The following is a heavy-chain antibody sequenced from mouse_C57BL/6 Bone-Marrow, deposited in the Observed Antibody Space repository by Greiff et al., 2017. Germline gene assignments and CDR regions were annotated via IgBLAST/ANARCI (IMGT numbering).Heavy chain of an antibody. Sequence: EVKLMESGGGLVKPGGSLKLSCAASGFTFSSYAMSWVRQTPEKRLEWVATISDGGSYTYYPDNVKGRFTISRDNAKNNLYLQMSHLKSEDTAMYYCARKNYDYASYYFDYWCQGPTLTVSS. V-gene: IGHV5-4*03. CDR2: ISDGGSYT. D-gene: IGHD2-4*01. J-gene: IGHJ2*01. CDR1: GFTFSSYA. CDR3: ARKNYDYASYYFDY.